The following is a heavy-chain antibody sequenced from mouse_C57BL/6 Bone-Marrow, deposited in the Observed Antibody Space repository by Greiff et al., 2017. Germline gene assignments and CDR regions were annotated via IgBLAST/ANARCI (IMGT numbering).Heavy chain of an antibody. V-gene: IGHV5-6*02. CDR1: GFTFSSYG. CDR3: ARHGYVDY. J-gene: IGHJ2*01. Sequence: DVMLVESGGDLVKPGGSLKLSCAASGFTFSSYGMSWVRQTPDKRLEWVATISSGGSYTYYPDSVKGRFTISRDNAKNTLYLQMSSLKSEDTAMYYCARHGYVDYWGQGTTLTVSS. CDR2: ISSGGSYT.